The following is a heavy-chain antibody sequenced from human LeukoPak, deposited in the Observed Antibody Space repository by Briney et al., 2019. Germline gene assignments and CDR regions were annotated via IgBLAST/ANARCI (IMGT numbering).Heavy chain of an antibody. CDR1: GGSISSYY. Sequence: PSETLSLTCTVSGGSISSYYWSWIRQPPGKGLVWIGYIYYSGSTNYNLSLKSRVTISVDTSKNQFSPKLSSVTAADTAVYYCARGRSMVVGSFDPWGQGTRVTVSS. CDR3: ARGRSMVVGSFDP. V-gene: IGHV4-59*08. J-gene: IGHJ5*02. CDR2: IYYSGST. D-gene: IGHD3-10*01.